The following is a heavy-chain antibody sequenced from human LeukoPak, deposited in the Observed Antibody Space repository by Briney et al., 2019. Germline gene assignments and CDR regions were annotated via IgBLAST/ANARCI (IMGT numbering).Heavy chain of an antibody. CDR2: IYPGDSDT. Sequence: PGESLKISCKGSGYRFTSYWIGWVRQTPGKGLEWMGIIYPGDSDTRYSPSFQGQVTISADKSISTAYLQWSSLKASDTAMYYCAGGGGYSSSWYYFDYWGQGTLVTVSS. CDR1: GYRFTSYW. J-gene: IGHJ4*02. CDR3: AGGGGYSSSWYYFDY. V-gene: IGHV5-51*01. D-gene: IGHD6-13*01.